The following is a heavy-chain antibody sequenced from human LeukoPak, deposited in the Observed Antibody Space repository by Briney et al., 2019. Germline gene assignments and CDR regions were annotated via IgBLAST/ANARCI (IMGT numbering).Heavy chain of an antibody. V-gene: IGHV4-39*01. J-gene: IGHJ4*02. CDR3: ARYSRIAAAGLDY. CDR1: GGSISSNGYY. CDR2: FYYTGST. D-gene: IGHD6-13*01. Sequence: PSETLSLTCTVSGGSISSNGYYWGWIRQPPGKGLEWIGSFYYTGSTFYSPSLKSRVTISVDTSKNQFSLKLSSVTAADTAVYYCARYSRIAAAGLDYWGQGILVTVSS.